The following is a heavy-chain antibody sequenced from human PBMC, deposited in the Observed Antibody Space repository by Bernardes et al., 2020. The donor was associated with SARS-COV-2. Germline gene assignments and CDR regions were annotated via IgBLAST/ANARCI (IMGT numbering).Heavy chain of an antibody. V-gene: IGHV2-5*02. CDR2: IYWDDDK. D-gene: IGHD2-21*01. CDR3: AHTGVSRSAECDAYWCREKFDMGGLIDY. J-gene: IGHJ4*02. Sequence: SGPTLVKPTQTLTLTCTFSGFSLSTSGVGVGWIRQPPGKALEWLALIYWDDDKRYSPSLKSRLTITKDTSKNQVVLTMTNMDPVDTATYYCAHTGVSRSAECDAYWCREKFDMGGLIDYWGQGTLVTVSS. CDR1: GFSLSTSGVG.